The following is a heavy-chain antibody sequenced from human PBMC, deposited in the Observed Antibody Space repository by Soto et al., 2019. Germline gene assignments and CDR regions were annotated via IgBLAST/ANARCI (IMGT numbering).Heavy chain of an antibody. V-gene: IGHV3-30*04. CDR1: GFTFSSYA. Sequence: QVQLVESGGGVVQPGRSLRLSCAASGFTFSSYAMHWVRQAPGKGLEWVALISNDGSNKYYADSVKGRFTISRDNSKNTLYVQMNSLRAEDKAVYYCARGDYYGSRNYYRADYWGQGTLVTVSS. J-gene: IGHJ4*02. CDR2: ISNDGSNK. CDR3: ARGDYYGSRNYYRADY. D-gene: IGHD3-10*01.